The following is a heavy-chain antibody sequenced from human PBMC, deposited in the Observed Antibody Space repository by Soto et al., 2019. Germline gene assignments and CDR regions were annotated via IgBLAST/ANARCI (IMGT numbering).Heavy chain of an antibody. CDR2: IGAGSRGT. V-gene: IGHV3-23*01. CDR3: ADHRAAVAHPRYCDP. J-gene: IGHJ5*02. D-gene: IGHD6-19*01. Sequence: EAQMLESGGGVVQPWGSLRLSCAASGFAFSNFAMSWVRQSPGKGLEWVSAIGAGSRGTHYAESVEDRFTISRDDSKNTLYLQSNGLTAADTAVYYCADHRAAVAHPRYCDPWGQGTPVTVSP. CDR1: GFAFSNFA.